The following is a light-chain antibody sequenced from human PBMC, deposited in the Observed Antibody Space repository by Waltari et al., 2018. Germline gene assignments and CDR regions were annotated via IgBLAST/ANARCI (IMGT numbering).Light chain of an antibody. J-gene: IGKJ1*01. CDR1: QSVANN. V-gene: IGKV3-15*01. CDR2: AAS. Sequence: DIVMTQSPATLSVSPGERATLSCRASQSVANNLAWYQQKRGQAPRLFIYAASIRATGIPARFFGSWSGTEFTLTISSLQSEDSSVYYCQQSNNWPQTFGQGTKVEIK. CDR3: QQSNNWPQT.